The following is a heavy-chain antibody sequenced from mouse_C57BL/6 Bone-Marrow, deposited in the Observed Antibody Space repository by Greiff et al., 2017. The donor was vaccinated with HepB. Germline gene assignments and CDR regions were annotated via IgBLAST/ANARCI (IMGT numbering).Heavy chain of an antibody. V-gene: IGHV1-64*01. J-gene: IGHJ3*01. CDR3: ARQAYYGSSYVNWFAY. CDR2: IHPNSGST. Sequence: VQLQESGAELVKPGASVKLSCKASGYTFTSYWMHWVKQRPGQGLEWIGMIHPNSGSTNYNEKFKSKATLTVDKSSSTAYMQLSSLTSEDSAVYYCARQAYYGSSYVNWFAYWGQGTLVTVSA. CDR1: GYTFTSYW. D-gene: IGHD1-1*01.